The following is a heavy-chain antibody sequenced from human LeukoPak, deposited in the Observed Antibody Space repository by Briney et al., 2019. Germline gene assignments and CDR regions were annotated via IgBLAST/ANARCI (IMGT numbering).Heavy chain of an antibody. J-gene: IGHJ4*02. Sequence: GASVKVSCKASGHTFTGYYMHWVRQAPGQGLECMGRINPNSGGTNYAQKFQGRVTMTRDTSISTAYMELSRLRSDDTAVYYCARDPIAAEDSSSWPNEGYWGQGTLVTVSS. CDR1: GHTFTGYY. V-gene: IGHV1-2*06. CDR3: ARDPIAAEDSSSWPNEGY. D-gene: IGHD6-13*01. CDR2: INPNSGGT.